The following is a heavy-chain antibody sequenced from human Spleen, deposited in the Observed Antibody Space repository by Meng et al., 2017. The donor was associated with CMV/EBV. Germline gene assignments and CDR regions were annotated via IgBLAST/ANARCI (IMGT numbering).Heavy chain of an antibody. CDR1: GGSINSANYY. D-gene: IGHD3-3*01. J-gene: IGHJ5*02. CDR3: ARGRWSGRTSFWWFDP. CDR2: IYYSGST. Sequence: SETLSLTCIVSGGSINSANYYWNWIRQPPGKGLEWIGYIYYSGSTYYNPSLRSRVTISVDTSKNQFSLKLSSVTAADTAVYYCARGRWSGRTSFWWFDPWGQGTLVTVSS. V-gene: IGHV4-30-4*08.